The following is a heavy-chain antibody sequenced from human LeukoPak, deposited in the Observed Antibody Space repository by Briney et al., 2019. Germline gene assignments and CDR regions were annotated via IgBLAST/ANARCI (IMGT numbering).Heavy chain of an antibody. Sequence: PGESLRLSCSASGFTFSAFAMHWVRQAPGKGLEYVSAILSHGDTTYYADSVKGRFAISRDNSKNTLYLQMSSLRAEDTAVYYCVKGSSYYYDSGGYYVDYWGQGTLVTVS. J-gene: IGHJ4*02. D-gene: IGHD3-22*01. CDR3: VKGSSYYYDSGGYYVDY. V-gene: IGHV3-64D*06. CDR1: GFTFSAFA. CDR2: ILSHGDTT.